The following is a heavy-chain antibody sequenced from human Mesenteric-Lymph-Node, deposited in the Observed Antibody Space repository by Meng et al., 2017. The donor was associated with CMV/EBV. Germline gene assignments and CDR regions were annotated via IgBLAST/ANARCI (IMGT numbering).Heavy chain of an antibody. CDR1: GYTFTSYD. J-gene: IGHJ4*02. Sequence: ASVKVSCKASGYTFTSYDINWVRQATGQGLEWMGWVHPNSGNTGYAQKFQGRVTVSSSTSISTAYMELSNLRSEDTAIYYCARGPPLVGATCDYWGQGTQVTVSS. D-gene: IGHD1-26*01. CDR2: VHPNSGNT. CDR3: ARGPPLVGATCDY. V-gene: IGHV1-8*01.